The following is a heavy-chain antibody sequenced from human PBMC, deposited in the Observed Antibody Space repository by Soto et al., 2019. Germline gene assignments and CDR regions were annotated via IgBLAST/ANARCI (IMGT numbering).Heavy chain of an antibody. J-gene: IGHJ4*02. D-gene: IGHD3-3*01. CDR2: ISYDGNNK. CDR1: GFTFGAYV. Sequence: PGGSLRLSCAASGFTFGAYVMHWVCQAPGKGLEWVAHISYDGNNKYYADSVKGRFTISRDNFKNTLYLQISILRTDDRAVNYSARDRHHITIFEYGDYWGQGNLVTVSS. V-gene: IGHV3-30-3*01. CDR3: ARDRHHITIFEYGDY.